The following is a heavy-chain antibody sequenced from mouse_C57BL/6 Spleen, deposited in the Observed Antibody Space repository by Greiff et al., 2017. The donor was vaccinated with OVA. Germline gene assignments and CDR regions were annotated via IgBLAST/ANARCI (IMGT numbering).Heavy chain of an antibody. Sequence: VQLQHSGPGLVKPSQSLSLTCSVTGYSITSGYYWNWIRQFPGNKLEWMGYISYDGSNNYNPSLKNRISITRDTSKNQFFLKLNSVTTEDTATYYCARETGGFAYWGQGTLVTVSA. J-gene: IGHJ3*01. V-gene: IGHV3-6*01. CDR1: GYSITSGYY. CDR2: ISYDGSN. CDR3: ARETGGFAY.